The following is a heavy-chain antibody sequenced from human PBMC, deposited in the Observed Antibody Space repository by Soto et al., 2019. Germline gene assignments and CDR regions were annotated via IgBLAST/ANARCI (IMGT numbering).Heavy chain of an antibody. CDR1: GYTLTELS. CDR2: FDPEVRET. J-gene: IGHJ3*02. V-gene: IGHV1-24*01. D-gene: IGHD3-22*01. CDR3: ATIPHGTYYFDGTGSYIDAFDI. Sequence: ASVKVSCKISGYTLTELSMHWVRQAPGKGLEWMGGFDPEVRETIYAQKFQDRVTMTEDTSTDTAYMELTSLRSEDTAVFYCATIPHGTYYFDGTGSYIDAFDIWGQGTVVTVSS.